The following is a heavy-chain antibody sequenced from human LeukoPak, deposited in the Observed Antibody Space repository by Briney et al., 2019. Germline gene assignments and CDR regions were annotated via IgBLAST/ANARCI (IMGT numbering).Heavy chain of an antibody. CDR3: ARLGWYSSGWYRRGYYFDY. D-gene: IGHD6-19*01. Sequence: ASVKVSCKASGYTFTGYYMHWVRQAPGQGLEWMGWINPNSGGTNYAQKFQGRVTMTRDTSISTAYMELSRLRSDDTAVYYCARLGWYSSGWYRRGYYFDYWGQGTLVTVSS. CDR1: GYTFTGYY. V-gene: IGHV1-2*02. CDR2: INPNSGGT. J-gene: IGHJ4*02.